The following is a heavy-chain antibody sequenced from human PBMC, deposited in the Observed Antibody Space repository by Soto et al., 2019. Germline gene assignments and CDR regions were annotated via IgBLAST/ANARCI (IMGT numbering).Heavy chain of an antibody. Sequence: PVKVSRKVSGYTPTEIAMHWGRPAPGKGFEWLGGFDAEAGETIYPQEFQGRLTMTEDTSTDTAFMELSSLTSEDTAVYYCATGRVIEGQYGLDVWGQGTSVTVSS. D-gene: IGHD4-4*01. V-gene: IGHV1-24*01. J-gene: IGHJ6*02. CDR3: ATGRVIEGQYGLDV. CDR2: FDAEAGET. CDR1: GYTPTEIA.